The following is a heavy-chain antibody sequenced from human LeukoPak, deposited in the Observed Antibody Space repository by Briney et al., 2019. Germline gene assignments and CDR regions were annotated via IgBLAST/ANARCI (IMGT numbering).Heavy chain of an antibody. V-gene: IGHV1-18*01. J-gene: IGHJ6*03. CDR2: ISAYNGNP. Sequence: ASVKVSCEASGYTLTSYGISWVRQAPGQGLEWMGWISAYNGNPGYAQKLQGRVTMTTDTSTSTAYLELRSLRSDDTAVYYCARDGRVGSTYEVKGSYMDVWGKGTTVTVSS. CDR1: GYTLTSYG. D-gene: IGHD2-2*01. CDR3: ARDGRVGSTYEVKGSYMDV.